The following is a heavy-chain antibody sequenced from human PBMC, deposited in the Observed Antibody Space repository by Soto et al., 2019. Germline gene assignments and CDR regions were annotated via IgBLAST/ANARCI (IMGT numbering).Heavy chain of an antibody. CDR2: IYYSGST. Sequence: KTSETLSLTCTVSGGSISSSSYYWGWIRQPPGKGLEWIGSIYYSGSTYYNPSLKSRVTISVDTSKNQFSLKLSSVTAADTAVYYCARKRSGYSYGSLYWGQGTLVTVSS. V-gene: IGHV4-39*01. CDR3: ARKRSGYSYGSLY. D-gene: IGHD5-18*01. CDR1: GGSISSSSYY. J-gene: IGHJ4*02.